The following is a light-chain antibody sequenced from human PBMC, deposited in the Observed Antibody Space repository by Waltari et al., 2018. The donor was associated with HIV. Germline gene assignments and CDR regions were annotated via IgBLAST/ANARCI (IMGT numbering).Light chain of an antibody. CDR2: TNN. Sequence: QSVLTQPPSASGTPGQRVTISCSGSSSNIGTNTVNWYQQLPGTAPKLLIYTNNQRPSGVPDRFSCSKSGTSASLAISGLQSEDEADYYCAAWDDSLNGNVFGPGTKVTVL. CDR1: SSNIGTNT. V-gene: IGLV1-44*01. J-gene: IGLJ1*01. CDR3: AAWDDSLNGNV.